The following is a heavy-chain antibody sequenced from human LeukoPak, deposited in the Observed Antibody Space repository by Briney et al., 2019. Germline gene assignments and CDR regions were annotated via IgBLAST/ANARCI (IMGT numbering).Heavy chain of an antibody. CDR3: AKDSSLWFGELSGAFDI. CDR1: GFTFSSFT. Sequence: GTSLRLSCAASGFTFSSFTLHWVRQGPGKGLEWVAVTSYDGSNKYYADSVKGRFTISRDNSKNTLYLQMNSLRAEDTAVYYCAKDSSLWFGELSGAFDIWGQGTMVTVSS. J-gene: IGHJ3*02. V-gene: IGHV3-30-3*01. CDR2: TSYDGSNK. D-gene: IGHD3-10*01.